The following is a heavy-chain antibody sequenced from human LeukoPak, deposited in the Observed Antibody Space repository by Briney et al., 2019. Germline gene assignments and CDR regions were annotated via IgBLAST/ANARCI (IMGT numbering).Heavy chain of an antibody. V-gene: IGHV3-21*01. CDR3: ARIYDYSTFDY. Sequence: PGRSLRLSCAASGFTFSSYSMNWVRQAPGKGLEWVSSISGSSTYIYYADSAKGRFTISRDNAKNSLYLQVNSLRAEDTAVYYCARIYDYSTFDYWGQGTLVTVSS. D-gene: IGHD5-12*01. J-gene: IGHJ4*02. CDR1: GFTFSSYS. CDR2: ISGSSTYI.